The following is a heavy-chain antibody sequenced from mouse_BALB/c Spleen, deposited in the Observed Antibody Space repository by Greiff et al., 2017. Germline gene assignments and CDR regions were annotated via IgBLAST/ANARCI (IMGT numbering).Heavy chain of an antibody. CDR2: ISYSGST. Sequence: EVQRVESGPSLVKPSQTLSLTCSVTGDSITSGYWNWIRKFPGNKLEYMGYISYSGSTYYNPSLKSRISITRDTSKNQYYLQLNSVTTEDTATYYCASRGYYYGSDYAMDYWGQGTSVTVSS. CDR1: GDSITSGY. V-gene: IGHV3-8*02. CDR3: ASRGYYYGSDYAMDY. J-gene: IGHJ4*01. D-gene: IGHD1-1*01.